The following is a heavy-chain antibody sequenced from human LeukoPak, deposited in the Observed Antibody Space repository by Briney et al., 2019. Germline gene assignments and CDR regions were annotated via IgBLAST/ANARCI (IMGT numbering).Heavy chain of an antibody. CDR1: GYSISSGYY. J-gene: IGHJ5*02. CDR2: IYHGGST. Sequence: SETLSLTCAVSGYSISSGYYWGWIRQPPGGGVEWIGIIYHGGSTCYNPSLKSRVTISVDTSKNQFSLKLSSGTAAGTAVQHCAREDKLSPGWFSPWGQGTLVTVSS. CDR3: AREDKLSPGWFSP. V-gene: IGHV4-38-2*02.